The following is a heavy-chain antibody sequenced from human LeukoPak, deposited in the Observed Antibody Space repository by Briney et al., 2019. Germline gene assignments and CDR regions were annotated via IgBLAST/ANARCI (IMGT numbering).Heavy chain of an antibody. CDR1: GDSVSNNSVA. CDR2: TYYRSKWYN. Sequence: SQTLSLTCAISGDSVSNNSVAWNWIRHSPSRGLEWLGRTYYRSKWYNDYAVSVKSRITINPETAKNQVSLQLNSVTPEDTAVYYCAKGTAAFSNWGQGTLVTVSS. J-gene: IGHJ4*02. V-gene: IGHV6-1*01. D-gene: IGHD2-21*02. CDR3: AKGTAAFSN.